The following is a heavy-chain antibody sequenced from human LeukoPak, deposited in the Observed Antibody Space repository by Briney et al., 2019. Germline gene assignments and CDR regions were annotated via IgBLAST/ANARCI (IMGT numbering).Heavy chain of an antibody. CDR3: AKDRTPHYGDYGAFDI. Sequence: PGGSLRLSCATSGFTFSVYAMSWVRQAPGKGLEWVSAISGSGGSTYYADSVKGRFTISRDNSKNTLYLLMNSLRAEDTAVYYCAKDRTPHYGDYGAFDIWGQGTKVTVSS. CDR1: GFTFSVYA. J-gene: IGHJ3*02. V-gene: IGHV3-23*01. D-gene: IGHD4-17*01. CDR2: ISGSGGST.